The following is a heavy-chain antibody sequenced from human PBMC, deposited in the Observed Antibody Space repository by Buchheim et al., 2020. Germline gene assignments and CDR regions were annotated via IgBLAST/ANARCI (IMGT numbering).Heavy chain of an antibody. Sequence: EVQLVESGGGLVQPGGSLRLSCAASGFTLSDYWMAWVRQAPGKGLEWVANIKPDGTEKYHVDSVRGRLTISRDNARNSLYLQMNSLRVEDTAVFYCAREPYYDYIWGSSRFDYWGQGAL. D-gene: IGHD3-16*02. V-gene: IGHV3-7*01. CDR2: IKPDGTEK. CDR1: GFTLSDYW. CDR3: AREPYYDYIWGSSRFDY. J-gene: IGHJ4*02.